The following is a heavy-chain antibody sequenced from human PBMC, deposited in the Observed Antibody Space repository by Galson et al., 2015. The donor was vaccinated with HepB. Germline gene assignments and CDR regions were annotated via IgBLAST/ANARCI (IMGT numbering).Heavy chain of an antibody. V-gene: IGHV3-30*18. CDR1: GFTFSSYG. J-gene: IGHJ4*02. CDR2: ISYDGSNK. D-gene: IGHD4-11*01. CDR3: AKVLRPRSVTTGFDY. Sequence: SLRLSCAASGFTFSSYGMHWVRQAPGKGLEWVAVISYDGSNKYYADSVKGRFTISRDNSKNTLYLQMNSLRAEDTAVYYCAKVLRPRSVTTGFDYWGQGTLVTVSS.